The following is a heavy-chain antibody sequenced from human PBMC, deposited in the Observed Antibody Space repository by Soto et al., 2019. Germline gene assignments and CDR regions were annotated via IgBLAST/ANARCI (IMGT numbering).Heavy chain of an antibody. V-gene: IGHV3-23*01. J-gene: IGHJ4*02. Sequence: PGGSLRLCCAASGFTFSSYAMSWVRQAPGKGLEWVSAISGSGGSTYYADSVKGRFTISRDNSKNTLYLQMNSLRAEDTAVYYCAKGGTYDSSGYGYWGQGTLVTVSS. CDR3: AKGGTYDSSGYGY. CDR1: GFTFSSYA. CDR2: ISGSGGST. D-gene: IGHD3-22*01.